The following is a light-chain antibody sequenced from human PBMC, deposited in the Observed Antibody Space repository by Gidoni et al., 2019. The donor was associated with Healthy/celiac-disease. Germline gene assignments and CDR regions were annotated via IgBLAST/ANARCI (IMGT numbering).Light chain of an antibody. J-gene: IGKJ5*01. CDR2: DAS. Sequence: EIVLTQSPATLSLSTGERATLSCRASQSVSSYLAWYQQKPGQAPRLLIYDASNRATGIPARFSGSGSGTDFTLTISSLDPEDFAVYYCQQRSNWITFGQGTRLEIK. CDR3: QQRSNWIT. V-gene: IGKV3-11*01. CDR1: QSVSSY.